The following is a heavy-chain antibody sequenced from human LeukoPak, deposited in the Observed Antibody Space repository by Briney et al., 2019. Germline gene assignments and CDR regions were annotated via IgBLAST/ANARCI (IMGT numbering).Heavy chain of an antibody. V-gene: IGHV3-11*01. CDR1: GCTFSDYY. Sequence: PGGSLRLSCVACGCTFSDYYMSWIRQAPGRGLEWISYISGSGSDLYYADSVKGRFTISRDNAKNSVFLQMNSLRAEDTAVYYCARSVGYYYTMDVWGQGTTVTVSS. D-gene: IGHD2-15*01. J-gene: IGHJ6*02. CDR2: ISGSGSDL. CDR3: ARSVGYYYTMDV.